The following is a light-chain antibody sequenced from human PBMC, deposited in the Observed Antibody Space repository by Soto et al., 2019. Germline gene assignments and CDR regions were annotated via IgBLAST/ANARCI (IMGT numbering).Light chain of an antibody. CDR3: CSYAGSWTYV. CDR2: EVS. Sequence: QAALTQPASVYGSPGQSITISCTGTSSDVGSYHLVSWYQQHPGKAPKLMIYEVSKRPSGVSNRFSGSKSGNTASLTISGLQAEDEADYFCCSYAGSWTYVFGTGTKVTVL. J-gene: IGLJ1*01. CDR1: SSDVGSYHL. V-gene: IGLV2-23*02.